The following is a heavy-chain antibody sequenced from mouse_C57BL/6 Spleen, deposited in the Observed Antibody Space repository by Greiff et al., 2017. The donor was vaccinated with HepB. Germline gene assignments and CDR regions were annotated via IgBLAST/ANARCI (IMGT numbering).Heavy chain of an antibody. J-gene: IGHJ4*01. Sequence: VQLQQSGTVLARPGASVKMSCKTSGYTFTSYWMHWVKQRPGQGLEWIGAIYPGNSDTSYNQKFKGKAKLTAVTSASTAYMELSSLKNEDSAVYYCTRGVTTGNYAMDYWGQGTSVTVSS. V-gene: IGHV1-5*01. CDR1: GYTFTSYW. D-gene: IGHD2-2*01. CDR3: TRGVTTGNYAMDY. CDR2: IYPGNSDT.